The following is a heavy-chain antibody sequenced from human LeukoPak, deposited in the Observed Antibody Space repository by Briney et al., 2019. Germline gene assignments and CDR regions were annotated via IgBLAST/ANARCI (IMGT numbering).Heavy chain of an antibody. CDR1: CGSFSGYY. CDR2: INHSGST. J-gene: IGHJ4*02. Sequence: SSETLSLTCAVYCGSFSGYYWSWIRQPPGKGLEWIGEINHSGSTNYNPSLKSRVTISVDTSNNQFSLKLSSVTAADTAVYYCARGWSWSFGYSDDYWGQGTLVTVSS. D-gene: IGHD3-22*01. CDR3: ARGWSWSFGYSDDY. V-gene: IGHV4-34*01.